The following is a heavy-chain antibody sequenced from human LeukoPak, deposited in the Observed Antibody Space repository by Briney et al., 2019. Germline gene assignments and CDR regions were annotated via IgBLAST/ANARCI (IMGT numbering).Heavy chain of an antibody. D-gene: IGHD6-25*01. Sequence: ASVKVSCKASGYTFTSYAMHWVRQAPGQRLEWMGWINAGNGNTKYSQKFQGRVTMTRNTSISTAYMELSSLRSEDTAVYYCAKEPLAAPNWFGPWGQGTLVTVSS. V-gene: IGHV1-3*01. J-gene: IGHJ5*02. CDR3: AKEPLAAPNWFGP. CDR2: INAGNGNT. CDR1: GYTFTSYA.